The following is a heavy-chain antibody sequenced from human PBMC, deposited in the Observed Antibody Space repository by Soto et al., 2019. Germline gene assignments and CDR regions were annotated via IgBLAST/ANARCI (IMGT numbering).Heavy chain of an antibody. D-gene: IGHD5-18*01. J-gene: IGHJ4*01. CDR1: GFTFSSYS. V-gene: IGHV3-21*01. CDR3: ARDERYSYGFKIPLDD. CDR2: ISSSSSYI. Sequence: SLRLSCAASGFTFSSYSMNLVGQAPGKGLEGVSSISSSSSYIYYADSVKGRFTISRDNPKNSRYLQMNSLRAEDTAVYYCARDERYSYGFKIPLDDWGQGTLVTVSS.